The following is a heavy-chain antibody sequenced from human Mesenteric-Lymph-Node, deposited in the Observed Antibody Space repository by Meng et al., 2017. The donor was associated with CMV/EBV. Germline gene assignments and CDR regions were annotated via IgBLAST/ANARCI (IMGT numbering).Heavy chain of an antibody. D-gene: IGHD3-3*01. Sequence: ASVKVSCKAFGYTFTSFGISWVRQAPGQGLEWVGWISAYNGNTNYAQKLQGRVTMTTDISTSTAYMELRSLRSDDTAVYYCARHYDFWSGYLDYYYGMDVWGQGTTVTVSS. V-gene: IGHV1-18*01. J-gene: IGHJ6*02. CDR2: ISAYNGNT. CDR3: ARHYDFWSGYLDYYYGMDV. CDR1: GYTFTSFG.